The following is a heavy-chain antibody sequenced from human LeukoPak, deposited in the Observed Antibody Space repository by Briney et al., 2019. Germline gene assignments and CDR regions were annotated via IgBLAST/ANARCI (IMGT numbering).Heavy chain of an antibody. CDR1: GFSLNTSGMC. J-gene: IGHJ4*02. V-gene: IGHV2-70*11. CDR2: IDWDDAK. D-gene: IGHD6-6*01. CDR3: ARLYSSSSGLFDS. Sequence: SGPALVKPTQTLTLTCTFSGFSLNTSGMCVVWIRQPPGKALEWLARIDWDDAKYYSTSLKTRLTISKHTSKNQVVLTVTNRDLVDTATYYCARLYSSSSGLFDSWGQGTLVTVSS.